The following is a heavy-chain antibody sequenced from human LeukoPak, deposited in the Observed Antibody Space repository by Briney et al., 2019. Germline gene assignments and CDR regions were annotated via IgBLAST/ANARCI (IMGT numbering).Heavy chain of an antibody. D-gene: IGHD4-17*01. CDR1: GLTLSNTW. Sequence: GGSLRLSCAASGLTLSNTWMTWVRQFPGTELEWVANINGDGSVKNHVDSVKGRFTISRDNARNSLYLQMNSLRAEDTAIYYCARDPAYGALDYWGPGTLVTVSS. J-gene: IGHJ4*02. V-gene: IGHV3-7*01. CDR3: ARDPAYGALDY. CDR2: INGDGSVK.